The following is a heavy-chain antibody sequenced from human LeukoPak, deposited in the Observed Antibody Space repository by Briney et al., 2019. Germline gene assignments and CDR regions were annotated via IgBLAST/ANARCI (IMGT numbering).Heavy chain of an antibody. CDR1: GFTFSSYW. CDR2: INSDGSTT. V-gene: IGHV3-74*01. D-gene: IGHD3-16*02. J-gene: IGHJ4*02. CDR3: ARESWTR. Sequence: PGGSLRLSCAAPGFTFSSYWMYWSRQAPGKGPVWVSRINSDGSTTNYADSVKGRFTISRDNAKNTLYLQMNSLSVEDTALYYCARESWTRWGQGTLVTVSS.